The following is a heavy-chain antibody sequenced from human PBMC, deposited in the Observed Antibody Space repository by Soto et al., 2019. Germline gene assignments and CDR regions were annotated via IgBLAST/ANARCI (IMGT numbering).Heavy chain of an antibody. CDR3: AKEFGSTWIDH. J-gene: IGHJ4*02. V-gene: IGHV3-23*01. CDR2: ISGSGGAT. Sequence: GSLRLSCAASGFSFSDYTMNWFRQAPGKGLEWVSAISGSGGATYYADSVKGRFTVSRDSSRNTLFLQLNSLRAEDTAVYYCAKEFGSTWIDHWGEGTLVTVSS. CDR1: GFSFSDYT. D-gene: IGHD6-13*01.